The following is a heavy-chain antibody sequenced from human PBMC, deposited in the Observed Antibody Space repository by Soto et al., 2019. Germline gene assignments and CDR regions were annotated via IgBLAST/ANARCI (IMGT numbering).Heavy chain of an antibody. J-gene: IGHJ6*03. V-gene: IGHV3-33*01. CDR2: IWSDGSNE. CDR1: EFTFSRHG. Sequence: QVQLVESGGGVVQPGRSLRLSCAASEFTFSRHGMHWVRQAPGKGLQWVGVIWSDGSNEVYADSVKGRFIISRDNSKNILYLQMNSLTAEDTAAYYCARERTFGDNKHNYMDVWGTGITVTVSS. CDR3: ARERTFGDNKHNYMDV. D-gene: IGHD3-10*01.